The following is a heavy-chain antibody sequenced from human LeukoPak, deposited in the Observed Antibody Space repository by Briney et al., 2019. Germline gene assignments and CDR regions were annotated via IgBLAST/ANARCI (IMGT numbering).Heavy chain of an antibody. J-gene: IGHJ4*02. D-gene: IGHD5-12*01. V-gene: IGHV3-23*01. CDR3: VKGAYDYIEMGYFDS. CDR2: VIGSSGST. CDR1: GFTSTNYA. Sequence: GGSLRLSCAASGFTSTNYAMNWVRQAPGKGLEWVSIVIGSSGSTDYADSVKGRFTISRDNSKNMVFLQMNSLRPEDTAIYCCVKGAYDYIEMGYFDSWGQGTLVIVSS.